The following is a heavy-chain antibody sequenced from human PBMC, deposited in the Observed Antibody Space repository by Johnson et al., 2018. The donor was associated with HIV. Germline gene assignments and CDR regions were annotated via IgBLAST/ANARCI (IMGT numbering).Heavy chain of an antibody. CDR3: ARDAPDCSGGTCYSDAFDI. V-gene: IGHV3-7*01. CDR2: IKQDGSEK. Sequence: VQLVESGGGLVQPGGSLRLSCAASGFTFSNFWMSWVRQAPGRGPEWVANIKQDGSEKYYVDSVKGRFTISRDNAKRSLYVEMNSLRAEDTAVYYCARDAPDCSGGTCYSDAFDIWGQGTMVTVSS. J-gene: IGHJ3*02. CDR1: GFTFSNFW. D-gene: IGHD2-15*01.